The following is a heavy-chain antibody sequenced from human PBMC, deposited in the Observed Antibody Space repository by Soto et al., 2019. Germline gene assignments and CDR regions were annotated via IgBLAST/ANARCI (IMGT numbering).Heavy chain of an antibody. CDR3: ARAPNYALAYLDY. Sequence: GGARILSGAASVFTFRVYCMHWVRQAPGKGLEWVAVIWYDGSNKYYVDSVKGLFTISRDNSKNTLYLQMNSLRAEDTAVYYCARAPNYALAYLDYWGQGTLVTVSS. CDR1: VFTFRVYC. J-gene: IGHJ4*02. V-gene: IGHV3-33*01. D-gene: IGHD2-2*01. CDR2: IWYDGSNK.